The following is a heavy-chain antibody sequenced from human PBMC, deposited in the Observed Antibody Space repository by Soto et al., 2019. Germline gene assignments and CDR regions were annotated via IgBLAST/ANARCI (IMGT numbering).Heavy chain of an antibody. J-gene: IGHJ4*02. Sequence: SETLSLTCTVSGGSINSYYWSWIRQPPGKGLEWIGCIYYSGNTNYNPSLKSRVTISVDTSKNQFSLKLSSVTAADTAVYYCAASVLTGYYGGFDYWGQGTLVTVSS. CDR3: AASVLTGYYGGFDY. CDR2: IYYSGNT. CDR1: GGSINSYY. V-gene: IGHV4-59*08. D-gene: IGHD3-9*01.